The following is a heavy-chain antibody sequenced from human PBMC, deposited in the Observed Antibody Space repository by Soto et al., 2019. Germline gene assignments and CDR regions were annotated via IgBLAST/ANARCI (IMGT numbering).Heavy chain of an antibody. CDR3: ARTRCSGGSCYHYYYYGMDV. J-gene: IGHJ6*02. V-gene: IGHV1-69*13. CDR2: IIPIFGTA. CDR1: GGTFSSYA. D-gene: IGHD2-15*01. Sequence: GASVKVSCKASGGTFSSYAISWVRQAPGQGLEWMGGIIPIFGTANYAQKFQGRVTITADESTSTAYMELSSLRSEDTAVYYCARTRCSGGSCYHYYYYGMDVWGQGTTVTVS.